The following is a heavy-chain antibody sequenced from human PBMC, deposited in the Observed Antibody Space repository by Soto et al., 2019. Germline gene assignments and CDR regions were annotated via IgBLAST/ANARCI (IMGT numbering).Heavy chain of an antibody. CDR2: LYWDDDK. CDR3: VYRDRIWHGVGRD. D-gene: IGHD2-15*01. CDR1: GFSLSTGGVG. J-gene: IGHJ4*02. V-gene: IGHV2-5*02. Sequence: QITLKESGPTLVKPTQTLTLTCTFSGFSLSTGGVGVGWIRQPPGKALEWLALLYWDDDKRYSPSLQSRLTITKDTSKAQVVLTVTNMDPVATATYYCVYRDRIWHGVGRDWGQGTLVTVSS.